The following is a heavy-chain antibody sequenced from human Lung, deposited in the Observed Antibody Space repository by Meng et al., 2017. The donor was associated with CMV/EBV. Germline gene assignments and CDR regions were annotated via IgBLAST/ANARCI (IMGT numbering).Heavy chain of an antibody. CDR1: GGSISSSSYY. Sequence: GSLRLXCTVSGGSISSSSYYWGWIRQPPGKGLEWIGSIYYSGSTYYNPSLKSRVTISVDTSKNQFSLKLSSVTAADTAVYYCAKQSIAARSDYWGQGTLVXVSS. CDR3: AKQSIAARSDY. J-gene: IGHJ4*02. CDR2: IYYSGST. V-gene: IGHV4-39*01. D-gene: IGHD6-6*01.